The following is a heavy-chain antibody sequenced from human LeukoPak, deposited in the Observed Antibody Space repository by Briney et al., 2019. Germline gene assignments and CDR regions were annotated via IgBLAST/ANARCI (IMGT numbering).Heavy chain of an antibody. J-gene: IGHJ4*02. Sequence: SETLSLTCAVYGESFSGYFWNWIRQPPGKGLEWIGEINHSGSTSNHNPSLKSRVTMSVDTSKNQFSLKLSSVTAADTAVYHCAGAAPPPENFDYWGQGTLVTVSS. D-gene: IGHD1-14*01. V-gene: IGHV4-34*01. CDR1: GESFSGYF. CDR2: INHSGSTS. CDR3: AGAAPPPENFDY.